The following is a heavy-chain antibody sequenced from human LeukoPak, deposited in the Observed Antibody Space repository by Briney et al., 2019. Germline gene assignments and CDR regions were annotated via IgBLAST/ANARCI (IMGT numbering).Heavy chain of an antibody. J-gene: IGHJ5*02. CDR2: IYYSGSP. CDR1: GGSISSGKYY. Sequence: PSQTLSLTCTVSGGSISSGKYYWSWIRQHPGKGLEWIGYIYYSGSPYYNPSLKSRVTISVDTAKNQFSLKLSSVTAADTAVYYCASYDYGSGSYYKVLNWFDPWGQGTLVTVSS. D-gene: IGHD3-10*01. CDR3: ASYDYGSGSYYKVLNWFDP. V-gene: IGHV4-31*03.